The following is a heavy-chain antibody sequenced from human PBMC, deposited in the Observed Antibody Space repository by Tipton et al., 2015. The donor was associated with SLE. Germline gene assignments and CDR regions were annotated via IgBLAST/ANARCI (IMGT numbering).Heavy chain of an antibody. V-gene: IGHV3-66*02. CDR2: IDGGYNT. CDR3: VRDSKTSNS. Sequence: SLRLSCAASGFAVRNTYFSWVRQAPEKGLEWVSLIDGGYNTYYADSVKGRFTISTDTSKNTLYLQMYSLRPEDTAVYYCVRDSKTSNSWGQGTLVTVSS. J-gene: IGHJ4*02. CDR1: GFAVRNTY.